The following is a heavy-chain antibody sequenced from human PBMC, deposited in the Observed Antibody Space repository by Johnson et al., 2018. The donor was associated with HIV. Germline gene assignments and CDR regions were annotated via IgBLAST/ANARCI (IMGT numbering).Heavy chain of an antibody. CDR1: GFTFISYA. Sequence: QVQLLESGGGVVQPGRSLRLSCAASGFTFISYAMHWVRQAPGKGLEWVAVISYDGSNKYYADSVKGRFTISRDNSKNTLYLQMNSLRAEDTALYYCANSLDSSSWSRSNAFDIWGQGTMVTVSS. V-gene: IGHV3-30*04. CDR3: ANSLDSSSWSRSNAFDI. J-gene: IGHJ3*02. CDR2: ISYDGSNK. D-gene: IGHD6-13*01.